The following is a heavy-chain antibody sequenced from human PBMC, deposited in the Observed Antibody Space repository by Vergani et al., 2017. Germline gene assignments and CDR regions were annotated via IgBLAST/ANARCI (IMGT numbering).Heavy chain of an antibody. J-gene: IGHJ5*02. CDR2: IYPGNSDT. CDR3: ARGLVENNNWFDP. CDR1: GYSFTSYW. V-gene: IGHV5-51*01. D-gene: IGHD1-26*01. Sequence: EVQLVQSGAEVKKPGESLKISCKGSGYSFTSYWIGWVRQMPGKGLEWMGSIYPGNSDTRYSPSFQGQGTISADKSISTAYMQWSSLKASDTAMYYCARGLVENNNWFDPWGQGTLVTVSS.